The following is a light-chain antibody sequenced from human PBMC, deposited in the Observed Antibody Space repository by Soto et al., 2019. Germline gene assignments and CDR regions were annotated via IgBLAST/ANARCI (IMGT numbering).Light chain of an antibody. CDR2: DAS. V-gene: IGKV3-11*01. Sequence: IVWTQSPATLSLSLGERAALSCRASQNVYRYLAWYQRKPVQAPRAPISDASKRAIGIPARFSGSGSGTSFTPTVSSLGPQDFAVFYCQNRMNWPLAFGQGTKV. CDR1: QNVYRY. CDR3: QNRMNWPLA. J-gene: IGKJ1*01.